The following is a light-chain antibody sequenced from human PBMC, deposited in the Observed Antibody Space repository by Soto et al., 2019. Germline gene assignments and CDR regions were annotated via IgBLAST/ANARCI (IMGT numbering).Light chain of an antibody. CDR1: QGIGST. J-gene: IGKJ1*01. V-gene: IGKV3-15*01. CDR3: QQYNNWPRT. Sequence: EIGMTQSPATLSVSRGERATLSCRASQGIGSTLAWYQQKPGQAPRLLIYGASTRATGIPARFSGSGSGTEFTLTISSLQSEDFAVYYCQQYNNWPRTFGQGTKVDIK. CDR2: GAS.